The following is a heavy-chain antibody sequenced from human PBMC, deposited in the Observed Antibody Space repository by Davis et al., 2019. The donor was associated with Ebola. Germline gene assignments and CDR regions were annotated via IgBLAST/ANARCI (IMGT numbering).Heavy chain of an antibody. Sequence: PSETLSLTCTVSGGSISSYYWSWIRQPPGKGLERIGYIYYSGSTNYNPSLKSRVTISVDTSKNQFSLKLSSVTAADTAVYYCARDLGSYYGSERYGMDVWGQGTTVTVSS. CDR1: GGSISSYY. CDR3: ARDLGSYYGSERYGMDV. D-gene: IGHD3-10*01. V-gene: IGHV4-59*01. J-gene: IGHJ6*02. CDR2: IYYSGST.